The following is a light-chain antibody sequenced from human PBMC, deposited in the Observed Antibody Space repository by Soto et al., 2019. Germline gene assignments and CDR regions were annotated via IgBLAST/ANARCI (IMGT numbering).Light chain of an antibody. J-gene: IGKJ4*01. CDR2: DAT. CDR3: QQRTSWLT. Sequence: EIVLTQSQATLTLSQWARATLSCRASQSVTWYLAWYQQKPGQAPRLLIYDATNRATGIPARFSGSGSGTDCTLTISSLEHEDFAVYYWQQRTSWLTFGGGTRVEI. V-gene: IGKV3-11*01. CDR1: QSVTWY.